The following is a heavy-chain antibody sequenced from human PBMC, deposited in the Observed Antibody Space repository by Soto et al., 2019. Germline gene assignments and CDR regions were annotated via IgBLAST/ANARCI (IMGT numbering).Heavy chain of an antibody. CDR3: ARVLVFYGGFDP. J-gene: IGHJ5*02. V-gene: IGHV3-11*01. D-gene: IGHD2-21*02. CDR2: ISSSGSTI. Sequence: PGGSLRLSCAASGFTFTVYYMTWIRQAPGKGLEWVSYISSSGSTIYYADSVKGRFTISRDNAKNPLYLQMNSLRAEDTAVYYCARVLVFYGGFDPWGQGTLVTVSS. CDR1: GFTFTVYY.